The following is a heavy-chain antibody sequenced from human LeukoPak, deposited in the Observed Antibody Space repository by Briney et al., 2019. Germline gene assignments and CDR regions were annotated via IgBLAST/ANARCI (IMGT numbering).Heavy chain of an antibody. V-gene: IGHV3-23*01. D-gene: IGHD4-11*01. Sequence: PGGSLRLSCAASGFTFRGYAMSWVRQAPGKGLEWVSTISDSGGSAYYPDSVKGRFTISRDNAKNTVYLQMNSLRADDTAVYYCVYSNYVYWGHGTLVTVSS. CDR3: VYSNYVY. J-gene: IGHJ4*01. CDR2: ISDSGGSA. CDR1: GFTFRGYA.